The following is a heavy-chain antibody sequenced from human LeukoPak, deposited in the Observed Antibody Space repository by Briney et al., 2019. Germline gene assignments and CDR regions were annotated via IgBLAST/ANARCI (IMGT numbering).Heavy chain of an antibody. J-gene: IGHJ4*02. CDR2: IYHSGST. V-gene: IGHV4-30-2*01. CDR1: GGSISSGGYY. CDR3: ARAIFGVVIHFDY. Sequence: PSETLSLTCTVSGGSISSGGYYWSWIRQPPGKGLEWIGYIYHSGSTYYNPSLKSRVTISVDRSKNQFSLKLSSATAADTAVYYCARAIFGVVIHFDYWGQGTLVTVSS. D-gene: IGHD3-3*01.